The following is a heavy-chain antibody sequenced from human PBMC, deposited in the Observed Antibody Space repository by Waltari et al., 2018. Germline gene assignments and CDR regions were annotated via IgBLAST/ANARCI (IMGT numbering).Heavy chain of an antibody. CDR3: ARQVESSGLY. J-gene: IGHJ4*02. D-gene: IGHD6-19*01. CDR2: IYYSGST. Sequence: QLQLQESGPGLVKPSETLSLTCTVSGGSISSSSYYWGWIRQPPGKGLEWIGSIYYSGSTYYTPSLKSRVTISVDTSKNQFSLKLSSVTAADTAVYYCARQVESSGLYWGQGTLVTVSS. V-gene: IGHV4-39*01. CDR1: GGSISSSSYY.